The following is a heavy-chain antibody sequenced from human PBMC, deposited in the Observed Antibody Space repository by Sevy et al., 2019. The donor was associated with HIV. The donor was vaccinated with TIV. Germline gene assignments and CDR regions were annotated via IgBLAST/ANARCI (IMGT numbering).Heavy chain of an antibody. Sequence: GGSLRLSCAASGFTFDDYAMHWVRQAPGKGLEWVSGISWNSGSIGYADSVKGRFTISRDHAKNSLYLQMNSLRAEDTALYYCAKDHPYCSGGSCYYYYGMDVWGQGTTVTVSS. V-gene: IGHV3-9*01. CDR2: ISWNSGSI. J-gene: IGHJ6*02. CDR3: AKDHPYCSGGSCYYYYGMDV. D-gene: IGHD2-15*01. CDR1: GFTFDDYA.